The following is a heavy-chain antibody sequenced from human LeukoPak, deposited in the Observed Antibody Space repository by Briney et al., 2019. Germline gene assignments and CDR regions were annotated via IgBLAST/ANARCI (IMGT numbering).Heavy chain of an antibody. Sequence: SETLSLTCTVSGGSISDSFWSWIRQPPGKGLEWIAYIYYTGNTKYNPSLKSRVTISVDTSKNQFSLRLSSVTAEDTAVYYCAKDSGSSPTFDYWGQGTLVTVSS. CDR2: IYYTGNT. V-gene: IGHV4-59*01. CDR3: AKDSGSSPTFDY. J-gene: IGHJ4*02. D-gene: IGHD1-26*01. CDR1: GGSISDSF.